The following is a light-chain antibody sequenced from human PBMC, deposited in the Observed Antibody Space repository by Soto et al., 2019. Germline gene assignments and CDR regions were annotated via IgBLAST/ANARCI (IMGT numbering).Light chain of an antibody. CDR1: QSISSN. Sequence: EIVLTQTPATLPVSPGERATPSSRASQSISSNLAWYRQKPGQAPRLLIYGASTRATGIPARFSGSGSGTDFTLTISSLEPEDSAVYYCQQRSNWPSLTFGGGTKV. CDR2: GAS. CDR3: QQRSNWPSLT. J-gene: IGKJ4*01. V-gene: IGKV3-11*01.